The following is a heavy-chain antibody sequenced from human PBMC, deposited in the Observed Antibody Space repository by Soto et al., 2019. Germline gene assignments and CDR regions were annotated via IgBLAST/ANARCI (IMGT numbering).Heavy chain of an antibody. CDR3: AKNPSTVTTLWYFDL. V-gene: IGHV1-69*02. CDR1: GGTFSSYT. D-gene: IGHD4-17*01. Sequence: SVKVSCKASGGTFSSYTISWVRQAPGQGLEWMGRIIPILGIANYAQKFQGRVTITADKSTSTAYMELSSLRSEDTAVYYCAKNPSTVTTLWYFDLWGRGTLVTVSS. CDR2: IIPILGIA. J-gene: IGHJ2*01.